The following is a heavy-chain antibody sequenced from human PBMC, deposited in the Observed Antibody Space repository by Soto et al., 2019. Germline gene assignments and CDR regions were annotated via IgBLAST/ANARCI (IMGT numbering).Heavy chain of an antibody. V-gene: IGHV3-30*03. CDR3: ATLSNYAAAFDI. J-gene: IGHJ3*02. CDR2: ISYVGTNK. CDR1: GFTFRSYG. Sequence: QVQLVESGGGVVQPGRSLRLSCAASGFTFRSYGIHWVRQAPGKGLEWVAVISYVGTNKYYTDSVKGRFTISRDNSKNTLYLQMNSLRAEDTAVYYCATLSNYAAAFDIWGQGTMVTVSS. D-gene: IGHD1-7*01.